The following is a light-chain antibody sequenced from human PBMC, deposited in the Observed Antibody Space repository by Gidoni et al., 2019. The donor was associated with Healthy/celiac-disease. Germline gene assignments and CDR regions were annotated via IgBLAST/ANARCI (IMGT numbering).Light chain of an antibody. J-gene: IGKJ1*01. V-gene: IGKV1-39*01. Sequence: DIQMTQTPASLSASVGDRVTITCRASTSISSYLNLYQQKPGNAPTLLLYAVSSLQSGVPSRFRGSGSGTDITLTIRSLQPEDFATYYCQQSYSTLWTFGQETKVEIK. CDR2: AVS. CDR1: TSISSY. CDR3: QQSYSTLWT.